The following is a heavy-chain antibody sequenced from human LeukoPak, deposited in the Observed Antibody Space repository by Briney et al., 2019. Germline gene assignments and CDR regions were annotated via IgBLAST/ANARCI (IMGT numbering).Heavy chain of an antibody. Sequence: ASVKVSYKASGYTFTGYYMHWVRQAPGQGLEWMGWINPNSGGTNYAQKFQGRVTMTRDTSISTAYMELSRLRSDDTAVYYCARAGYCSSTSCPHIDYWGQGTLVTVSS. CDR1: GYTFTGYY. CDR2: INPNSGGT. D-gene: IGHD2-2*01. J-gene: IGHJ4*02. V-gene: IGHV1-2*02. CDR3: ARAGYCSSTSCPHIDY.